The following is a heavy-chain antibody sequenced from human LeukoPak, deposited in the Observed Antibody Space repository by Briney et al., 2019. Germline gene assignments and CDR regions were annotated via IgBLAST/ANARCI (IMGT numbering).Heavy chain of an antibody. D-gene: IGHD4-23*01. V-gene: IGHV3-30*18. J-gene: IGHJ3*02. CDR2: ISYDGSNK. CDR3: ANTMSNYGGAFDI. Sequence: GRSLRLSCAASGFTFSSYGMHWVRQAPGKGLEWVAVISYDGSNKYYADSVKGRFTISRDNSKNTLYLQMNSLRAEDTAVYYCANTMSNYGGAFDIWGQGTMVTVSS. CDR1: GFTFSSYG.